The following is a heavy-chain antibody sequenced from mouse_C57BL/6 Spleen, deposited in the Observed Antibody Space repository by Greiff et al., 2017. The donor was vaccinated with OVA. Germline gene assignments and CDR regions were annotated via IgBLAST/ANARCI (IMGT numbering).Heavy chain of an antibody. J-gene: IGHJ3*01. Sequence: EVKLQQSGPELVKPGASVKISCKASGYTFTDYYMNWVKQSHGKSLEWIGDINPNNGGTSYNQKFKGKATLTVDKSASTAYMELRSLTSEDSAVYYCASCDYDGFADWGQGTLVTVSA. CDR2: INPNNGGT. CDR3: ASCDYDGFAD. D-gene: IGHD2-4*01. CDR1: GYTFTDYY. V-gene: IGHV1-26*01.